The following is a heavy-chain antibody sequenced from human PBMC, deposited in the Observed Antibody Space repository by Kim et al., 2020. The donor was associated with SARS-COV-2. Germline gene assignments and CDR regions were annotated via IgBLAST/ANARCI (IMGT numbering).Heavy chain of an antibody. Sequence: GRFTISRDNSKNTLYLQMNSLRAEDTAVYYCASQSYDSSGYSVLDGAFDIWGQGTMVTVSS. D-gene: IGHD3-22*01. J-gene: IGHJ3*02. CDR3: ASQSYDSSGYSVLDGAFDI. V-gene: IGHV3-30*01.